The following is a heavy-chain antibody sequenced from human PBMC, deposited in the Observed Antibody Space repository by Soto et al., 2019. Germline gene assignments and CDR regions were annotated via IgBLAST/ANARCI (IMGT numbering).Heavy chain of an antibody. D-gene: IGHD3-22*01. CDR3: ARTTKEVYYDRELDY. J-gene: IGHJ4*02. V-gene: IGHV4-30-4*01. CDR1: GGSISSGDYY. CDR2: IYYSGST. Sequence: SATLSLTCTVSGGSISSGDYYWSWIRQPPGKGLEWIGYIYYSGSTYYNPSLKSRVTISVDTSKNQFSLKLSSVTAADTAVYYCARTTKEVYYDRELDYWGQGTLVTVSS.